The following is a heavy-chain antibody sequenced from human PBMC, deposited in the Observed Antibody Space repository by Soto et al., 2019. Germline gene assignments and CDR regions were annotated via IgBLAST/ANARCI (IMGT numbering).Heavy chain of an antibody. Sequence: ASVKVSCKASGYTFTGYYMHWVRQAPGQGLEWMGWINPNSGGTNYAQKFQGRVTMTRDTSISTAYMELSRLRSDDTAVYYCARGALAAAGNLAYYYYGMDVWGQGTTVTVSS. D-gene: IGHD6-13*01. V-gene: IGHV1-2*02. CDR3: ARGALAAAGNLAYYYYGMDV. J-gene: IGHJ6*02. CDR1: GYTFTGYY. CDR2: INPNSGGT.